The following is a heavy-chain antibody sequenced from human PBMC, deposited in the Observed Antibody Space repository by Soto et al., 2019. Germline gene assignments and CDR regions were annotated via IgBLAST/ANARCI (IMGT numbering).Heavy chain of an antibody. Sequence: SETLSLTCAFYGGSFIGYYWSWIRQPPGKGLEWIGEINHSGSTNYNPSLKSRVTISVDTSKNQFSLKLSSVTAADTAVYYCAGYSAAAGSYYYYYGMDVWGQGTTVTVSS. V-gene: IGHV4-34*01. J-gene: IGHJ6*02. CDR3: AGYSAAAGSYYYYYGMDV. CDR2: INHSGST. D-gene: IGHD6-13*01. CDR1: GGSFIGYY.